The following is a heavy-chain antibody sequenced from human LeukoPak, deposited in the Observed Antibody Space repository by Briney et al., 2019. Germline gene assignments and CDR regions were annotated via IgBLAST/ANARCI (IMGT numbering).Heavy chain of an antibody. J-gene: IGHJ4*02. CDR1: RFTFSSYS. D-gene: IGHD3-10*01. V-gene: IGHV3-48*01. CDR2: ISSSSSTI. Sequence: GGSLRLSCAASRFTFSSYSMNWVRQAPGKGLEWVSYISSSSSTIYYADSVKGRFTISRDNSKNTLYLQMNSLRAEDTAVYYCAKGGVLLWFGELSDWGQGTLVTVSS. CDR3: AKGGVLLWFGELSD.